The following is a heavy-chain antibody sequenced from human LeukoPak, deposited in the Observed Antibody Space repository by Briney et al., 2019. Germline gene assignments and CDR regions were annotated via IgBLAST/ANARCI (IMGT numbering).Heavy chain of an antibody. Sequence: PGGSLRLSCTASGLTVSSNYMSWVRQAPGRGLGWVSIIYSGGTTYYADSVKGRFTISRDDSKNTLYLQMNSLRTEDTAVYYCTRAPTITTIFDYWGQGTLVTVSS. J-gene: IGHJ4*02. CDR2: IYSGGTT. CDR1: GLTVSSNY. V-gene: IGHV3-53*01. D-gene: IGHD4-11*01. CDR3: TRAPTITTIFDY.